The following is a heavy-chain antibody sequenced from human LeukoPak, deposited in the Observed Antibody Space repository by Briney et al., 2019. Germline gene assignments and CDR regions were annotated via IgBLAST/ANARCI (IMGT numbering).Heavy chain of an antibody. Sequence: GASVKVSCKASSYTFTSYGISWVRQAPGQGLEWMGWISAYNGNTNYAQKRQGRGTMTTATSTSTAYMELRSLRSDDTAVYYCARTPLEVVVPAAIYWGQGTLVTVSS. V-gene: IGHV1-18*01. CDR2: ISAYNGNT. J-gene: IGHJ4*02. D-gene: IGHD2-2*01. CDR3: ARTPLEVVVPAAIY. CDR1: SYTFTSYG.